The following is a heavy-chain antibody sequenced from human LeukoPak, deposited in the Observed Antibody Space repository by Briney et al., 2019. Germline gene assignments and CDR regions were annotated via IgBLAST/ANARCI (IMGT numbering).Heavy chain of an antibody. V-gene: IGHV1-69*13. D-gene: IGHD2-2*01. J-gene: IGHJ6*02. CDR2: IIPIFGTA. CDR3: ASGTARYCSSTSCSHTAMVPYDYYYYGMDV. CDR1: GGTFSSYA. Sequence: GASVKVSCKASGGTFSSYAISWVRQAPGQGLEWMGGIIPIFGTANYAQKFQGRVTITADESTSTAYMELSSLRSEDTAVYYCASGTARYCSSTSCSHTAMVPYDYYYYGMDVWGQGPRSPSP.